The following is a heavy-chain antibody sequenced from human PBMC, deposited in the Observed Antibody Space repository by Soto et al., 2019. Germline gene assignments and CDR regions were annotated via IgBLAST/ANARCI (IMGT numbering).Heavy chain of an antibody. CDR1: GFTFSNYG. Sequence: GGSLRLSCSGSGFTFSNYGMHWVRQAPGKGLEFVSAIIANGGTTYYADFVRGRFTISRDNSKTTLYLQMSSLRADDTALYYCVKDRSLAVADIHYFDYSGQGTLVTVSS. CDR2: IIANGGTT. D-gene: IGHD6-19*01. J-gene: IGHJ4*02. V-gene: IGHV3-64D*06. CDR3: VKDRSLAVADIHYFDY.